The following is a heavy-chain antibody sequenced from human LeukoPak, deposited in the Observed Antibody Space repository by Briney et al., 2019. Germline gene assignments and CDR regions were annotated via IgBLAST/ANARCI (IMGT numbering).Heavy chain of an antibody. V-gene: IGHV3-11*04. CDR1: GFTFSDYY. Sequence: GGSLRLSCAASGFTFSDYYMSWIRQAPGKGLEWVSYISSSGSTIYYADSVKGRFTISRDNAKNSLYLQMNSLRAEDTAVYYCARDSTIFGVVDAFDIWGQGTMVTVSS. CDR3: ARDSTIFGVVDAFDI. CDR2: ISSSGSTI. D-gene: IGHD3-3*01. J-gene: IGHJ3*02.